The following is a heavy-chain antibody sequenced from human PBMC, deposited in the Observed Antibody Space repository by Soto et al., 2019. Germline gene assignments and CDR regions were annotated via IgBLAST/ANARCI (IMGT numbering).Heavy chain of an antibody. D-gene: IGHD3-16*01. CDR2: TSYDGSNT. J-gene: IGHJ4*02. V-gene: IGHV3-30*19. CDR1: GFIFRRYV. CDR3: ARWGTTGGLDV. Sequence: QVHLVESGGGVVQPGTSLRLSCVGSGFIFRRYVIHWVRQAPGKGLEWVALTSYDGSNTYYDDSVKGRFTISRDNSRNTVDQPMDSLRLEDTALYYCARWGTTGGLDVGGQGTLVSVSS.